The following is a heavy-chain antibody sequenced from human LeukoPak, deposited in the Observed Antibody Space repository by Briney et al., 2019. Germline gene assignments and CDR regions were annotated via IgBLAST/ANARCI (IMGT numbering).Heavy chain of an antibody. D-gene: IGHD3-22*01. Sequence: GESLKIYCNGSGYSFTSYWIGWVRQMPGKGLEWMGIIYPGDFDTRYSPSLQGQVTISADKSISTAYLQWSSLKASDTAMYYCASYDSSGDRDYWGQGTLVTVSS. V-gene: IGHV5-51*01. J-gene: IGHJ4*02. CDR2: IYPGDFDT. CDR1: GYSFTSYW. CDR3: ASYDSSGDRDY.